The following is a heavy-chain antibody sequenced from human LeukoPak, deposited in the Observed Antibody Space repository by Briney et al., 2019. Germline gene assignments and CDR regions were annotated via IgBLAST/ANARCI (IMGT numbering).Heavy chain of an antibody. CDR1: GGSISSGSYY. Sequence: SQTLSLTCPVSGGSISSGSYYWSWIRQPAGKGLEWIGRIYTSGSTNYNPSLKSRVTISVDTSKNQFSLKLSSVTAADTAVYYCARDLIQLWLGGYYYYMDVWGKGTTVTVSS. V-gene: IGHV4-61*02. D-gene: IGHD5-18*01. CDR3: ARDLIQLWLGGYYYYMDV. CDR2: IYTSGST. J-gene: IGHJ6*03.